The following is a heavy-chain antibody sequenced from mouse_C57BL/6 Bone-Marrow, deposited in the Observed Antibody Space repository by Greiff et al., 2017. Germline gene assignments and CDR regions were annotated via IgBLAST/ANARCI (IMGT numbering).Heavy chain of an antibody. V-gene: IGHV14-4*01. CDR2: IDPENGDT. CDR1: GFNIKDDY. D-gene: IGHD1-1*01. CDR3: TSYITTVVAPYYAMDY. J-gene: IGHJ4*01. Sequence: DVQLVESGAELVRPGASVKLSCTASGFNIKDDYMHWVKQRPEQGLEWIGWIDPENGDTEYASKFQGKATITADTSSNTAYLQLSSLTSEDTAVYYCTSYITTVVAPYYAMDYWGQGTSVTVSS.